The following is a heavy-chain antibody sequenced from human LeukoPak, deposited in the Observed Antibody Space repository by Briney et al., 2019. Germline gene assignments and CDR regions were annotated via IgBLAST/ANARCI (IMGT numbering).Heavy chain of an antibody. J-gene: IGHJ4*02. CDR2: VYYSGGT. CDR1: GDSISLSFYY. D-gene: IGHD2-15*01. CDR3: ARLWSTDCSGGTCPHQPNY. V-gene: IGHV4-39*01. Sequence: PSETLSLTCSVSGDSISLSFYYWGWIRQPPGKALEWIGSVYYSGGTHYNPSLKSRVTISADKSKNQSSLKLRSVTAADTAVYYCARLWSTDCSGGTCPHQPNYWGQGILVTVSS.